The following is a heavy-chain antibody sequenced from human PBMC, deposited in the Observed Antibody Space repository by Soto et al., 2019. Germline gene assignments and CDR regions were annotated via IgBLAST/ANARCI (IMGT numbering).Heavy chain of an antibody. CDR1: GFTISSNA. CDR2: ISDRGDTT. V-gene: IGHV3-23*01. D-gene: IGHD1-1*01. J-gene: IGHJ4*02. Sequence: GSLRLSCAASGFTISSNAMYWVRQAPGKGLEWVSGISDRGDTTHYADSVKGRFTISRDTSRNTLYLQLNTLRADDTAIYYCAKDKPGTTSFDYWGQGTLVTVSS. CDR3: AKDKPGTTSFDY.